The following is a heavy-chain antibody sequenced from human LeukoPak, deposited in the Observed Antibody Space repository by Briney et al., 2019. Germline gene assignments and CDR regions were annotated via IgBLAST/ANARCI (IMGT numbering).Heavy chain of an antibody. CDR3: ARGHEYYYGMDV. CDR2: IYTSGST. V-gene: IGHV4-61*02. Sequence: SETLSLTCTVSGGSISSGSYYWSWMRQPAGKGLEWIGRIYTSGSTNYNPSLKSRVTISVDTSKNQFSLKLSSVAAADTAVYYCARGHEYYYGMDVWGQGTTVTVSS. J-gene: IGHJ6*02. CDR1: GGSISSGSYY.